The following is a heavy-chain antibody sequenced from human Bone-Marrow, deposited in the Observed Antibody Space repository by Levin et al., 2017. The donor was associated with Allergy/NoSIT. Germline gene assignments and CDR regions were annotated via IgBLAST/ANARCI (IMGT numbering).Heavy chain of an antibody. CDR1: GFTFSSYW. CDR3: AGYDFWTGYPTGD. J-gene: IGHJ4*02. V-gene: IGHV3-7*01. Sequence: GESLKISCAASGFTFSSYWMGWVRQAPGKGLEWVANIKQDGSEKYYVDSVKGRFTISRDNAKNSLYLQMNSLRAEDTAVFYCAGYDFWTGYPTGDWGQGTLVAVSS. CDR2: IKQDGSEK. D-gene: IGHD3-3*01.